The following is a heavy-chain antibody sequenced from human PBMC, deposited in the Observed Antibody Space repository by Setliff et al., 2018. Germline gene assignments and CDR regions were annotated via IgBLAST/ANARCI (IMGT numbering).Heavy chain of an antibody. V-gene: IGHV3-23*01. D-gene: IGHD1-26*01. CDR2: INNGGVSA. CDR1: GFAFTSYD. CDR3: ARDYAGRGHGFDI. Sequence: GESLKISCVTSGFAFTSYDMTWVRQAPGKGLEWVASINNGGVSADYADSLKDRFSISRDNDKSSLYLQMNSLRADDTAVYYCARDYAGRGHGFDIWGHGTLVTVSS. J-gene: IGHJ3*02.